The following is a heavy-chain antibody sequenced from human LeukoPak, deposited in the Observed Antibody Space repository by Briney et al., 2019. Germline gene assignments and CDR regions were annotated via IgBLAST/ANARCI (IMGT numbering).Heavy chain of an antibody. J-gene: IGHJ6*03. Sequence: PGGSLRLSCAASGFTFSSNAMSWVRQAPGQGLKWVSTISTDSLNTYYADSVKGRFTISRDNSKSTLYLQMNSLRAEDTAVYYCAKDGYDYYYYYMDVWGKGTTVTVSS. V-gene: IGHV3-23*01. D-gene: IGHD1-1*01. CDR3: AKDGYDYYYYYMDV. CDR2: ISTDSLNT. CDR1: GFTFSSNA.